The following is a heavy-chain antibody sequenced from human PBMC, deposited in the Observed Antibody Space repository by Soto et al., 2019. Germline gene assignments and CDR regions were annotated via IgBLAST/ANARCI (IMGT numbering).Heavy chain of an antibody. J-gene: IGHJ4*02. V-gene: IGHV4-34*01. CDR1: GWFFSGDY. Sequence: SETLCLTCAVYGWFFSGDYWTWIRQPPGTGLEWIGEINHSGSTNYNPSLKSRVTISVDTSKNQFSLKLTSVTAADTAVYYCARSIAAAVDVDYWGQGTLVTVS. CDR2: INHSGST. CDR3: ARSIAAAVDVDY. D-gene: IGHD6-13*01.